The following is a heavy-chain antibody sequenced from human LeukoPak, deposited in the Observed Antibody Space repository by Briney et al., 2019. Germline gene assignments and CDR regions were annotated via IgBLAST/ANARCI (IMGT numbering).Heavy chain of an antibody. CDR2: IYHSGST. Sequence: SETLSPTCTVSGGSISSGGYYWSWIRQPPGKGLEWIGYIYHSGSTYYNPSLKSRVTISVDRSKNQFSLKLSSVTAADTAVYYCARDSVPTDPPRPFDIWGQGTMVTVSS. CDR3: ARDSVPTDPPRPFDI. V-gene: IGHV4-30-2*01. D-gene: IGHD5/OR15-5a*01. J-gene: IGHJ3*02. CDR1: GGSISSGGYY.